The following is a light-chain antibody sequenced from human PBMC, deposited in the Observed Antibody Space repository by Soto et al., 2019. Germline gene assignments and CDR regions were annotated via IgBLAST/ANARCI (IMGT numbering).Light chain of an antibody. CDR1: QRINSFY. V-gene: IGKV3-20*01. CDR3: QQYDISPRT. J-gene: IGKJ1*01. Sequence: EIVLTQSPGTLSLSPGERATLSCRASQRINSFYLAWYQQKPGQAPRLLIYGSSNRATGIPDRFSGSGSGTDFTLTISRLDPEDFAVYYCQQYDISPRTFGQGTKVDIK. CDR2: GSS.